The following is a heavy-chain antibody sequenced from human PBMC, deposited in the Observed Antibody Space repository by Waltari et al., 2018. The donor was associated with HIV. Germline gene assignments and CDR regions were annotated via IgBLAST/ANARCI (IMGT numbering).Heavy chain of an antibody. J-gene: IGHJ4*02. CDR3: ARGLTSIFGVSGY. CDR1: GFIFSDHS. D-gene: IGHD3-3*02. Sequence: VQLVESGGGVVKTGDSLRLSCAASGFIFSDHSMHWVRQAPGEGLEWVAVISYDGNLKFYSESVKGRFTVSRDNANKVLFLQVTSLKSEDTAVYFCARGLTSIFGVSGYWGQGTLVTVS. V-gene: IGHV3-30*01. CDR2: ISYDGNLK.